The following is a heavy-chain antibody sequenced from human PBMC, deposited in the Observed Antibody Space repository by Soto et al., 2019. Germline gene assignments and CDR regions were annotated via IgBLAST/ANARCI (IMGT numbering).Heavy chain of an antibody. V-gene: IGHV3-7*03. CDR3: LRGTSAFDY. CDR1: GFSFTIYS. J-gene: IGHJ4*02. Sequence: PGGSLRLSCAASGFSFTIYSMTWVRQAPGKGLEWVANIKPDGSEKSYVDSVKGRFTIYRDNAKNSLYLQMNSLRPEDTAVYYCLRGTSAFDYWGQGTLVTVSS. CDR2: IKPDGSEK. D-gene: IGHD1-26*01.